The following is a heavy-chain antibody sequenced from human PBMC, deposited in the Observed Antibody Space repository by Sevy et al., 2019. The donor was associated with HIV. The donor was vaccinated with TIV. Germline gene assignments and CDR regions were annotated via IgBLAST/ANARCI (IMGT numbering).Heavy chain of an antibody. D-gene: IGHD6-13*01. CDR2: ISSSSSYI. J-gene: IGHJ4*02. CDR3: ARHGIATAGHSDYFDL. V-gene: IGHV3-21*01. Sequence: GGSLRLSCAASGFTFSYDGLSWVRQAPGKGLEWVSSISSSSSYIYYADSVQGRFTISRDNAKNSLYLQMSSLGAEDTAVYYCARHGIATAGHSDYFDLWGQGTLVTVSS. CDR1: GFTFSYDG.